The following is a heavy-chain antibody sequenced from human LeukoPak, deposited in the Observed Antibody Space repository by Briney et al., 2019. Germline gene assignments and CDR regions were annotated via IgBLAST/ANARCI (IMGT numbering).Heavy chain of an antibody. CDR1: GLTFSSYE. CDR3: ARIYSSSWYRGSSDY. CDR2: ISSGSTI. J-gene: IGHJ4*02. V-gene: IGHV3-48*03. Sequence: GGSLRLSCAASGLTFSSYEMNWVRQAPGKGLEWVSYISSGSTIYYADSVKGRFTISRDNAKNSLYLQMNSLRAEDTAVYYCARIYSSSWYRGSSDYWGQGTLVTVSS. D-gene: IGHD6-13*01.